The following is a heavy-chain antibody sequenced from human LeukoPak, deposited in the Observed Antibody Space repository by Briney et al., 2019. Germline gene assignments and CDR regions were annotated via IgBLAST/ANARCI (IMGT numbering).Heavy chain of an antibody. CDR1: GYTFTSYG. V-gene: IGHV1-18*01. J-gene: IGHJ5*02. CDR3: ARGGFRDGGYNWFDP. CDR2: ISAYNGNT. D-gene: IGHD2-15*01. Sequence: ASVKVSCKASGYTFTSYGISWVRQAPGQGLEWMGWISAYNGNTNYAQKFQGRVTMTTDTSTSTAYMELRSLRSDDTAVYYCARGGFRDGGYNWFDPWGQGTLVTVSS.